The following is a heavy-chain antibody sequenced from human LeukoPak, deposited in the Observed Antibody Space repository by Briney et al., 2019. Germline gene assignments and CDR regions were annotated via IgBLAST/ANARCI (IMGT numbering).Heavy chain of an antibody. CDR3: AGGRDRSSLYFDS. V-gene: IGHV3-74*01. Sequence: KSGGSLRLSCAASGFTFSSYWMHWVRHAPGKGLVWVSRIDTDGSRISHGDSVKGRFTISRDNAKNTLYLQMNSLRAEDTAVYYCAGGRDRSSLYFDSWGQGTLVTVSS. CDR2: IDTDGSRI. D-gene: IGHD5-24*01. J-gene: IGHJ4*02. CDR1: GFTFSSYW.